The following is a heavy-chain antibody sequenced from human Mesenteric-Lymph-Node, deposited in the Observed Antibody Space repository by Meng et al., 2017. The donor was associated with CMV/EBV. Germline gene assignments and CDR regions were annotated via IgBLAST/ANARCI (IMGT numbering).Heavy chain of an antibody. V-gene: IGHV1-69*05. CDR2: VIPIFGTK. D-gene: IGHD6-6*01. CDR3: ARDLGSSGDY. J-gene: IGHJ4*02. CDR1: GGSFSYYA. Sequence: SVKVSCKASGGSFSYYAITWVRQAPGQGLEWMGGVIPIFGTKNYAQRFEDRVTITTDGSTNTAYMELSSLRPEDTAVYYCARDLGSSGDYWGQGTLVTVSS.